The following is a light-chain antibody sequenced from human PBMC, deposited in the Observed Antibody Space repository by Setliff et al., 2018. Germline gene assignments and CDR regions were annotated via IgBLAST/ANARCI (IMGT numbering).Light chain of an antibody. CDR1: SSNIGNDY. Sequence: QSVLTQPPSVSAAPRQKVTISCSGSSSNIGNDYVSWYQQHPGKAPQLIIYDVTRRPSGVPDRFSGSKSGNTASLTVSGLQAEDEADYYCSSYVGGNNFVFGSGTKVTVL. V-gene: IGLV2-8*01. CDR2: DVT. J-gene: IGLJ1*01. CDR3: SSYVGGNNFV.